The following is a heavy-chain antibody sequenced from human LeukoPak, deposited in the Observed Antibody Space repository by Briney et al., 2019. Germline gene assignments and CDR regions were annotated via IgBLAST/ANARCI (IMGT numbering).Heavy chain of an antibody. CDR1: GFTVNSNY. CDR2: IYSGGTT. Sequence: PGGSLRLSCAASGFTVNSNYWSWVRQAPGKGLEWVSVIYSGGTTYYADSVKGRFTFSRDNSKNMLHLQMNSLRAEDTAVYYCARGFNRGFDPWGQGTLVNVSS. J-gene: IGHJ5*02. D-gene: IGHD3-10*01. V-gene: IGHV3-53*01. CDR3: ARGFNRGFDP.